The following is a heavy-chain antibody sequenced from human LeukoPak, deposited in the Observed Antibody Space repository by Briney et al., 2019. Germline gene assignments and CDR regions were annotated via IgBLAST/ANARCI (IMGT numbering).Heavy chain of an antibody. CDR3: ARDLGFMITFGGVTDH. CDR1: GFTFSSYA. J-gene: IGHJ4*02. D-gene: IGHD3-16*01. Sequence: GGSLRVSCAASGFTFSSYAMHWVRQAPSKGLEWVAVISYDGSNKYYADSVKGRFTISRDNSKNTLYLQMNSLRAEDTAVYYCARDLGFMITFGGVTDHWGQGTLVTVSS. V-gene: IGHV3-30*04. CDR2: ISYDGSNK.